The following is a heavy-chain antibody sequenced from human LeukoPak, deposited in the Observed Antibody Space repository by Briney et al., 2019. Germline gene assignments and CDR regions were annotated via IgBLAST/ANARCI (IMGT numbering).Heavy chain of an antibody. V-gene: IGHV4-38-2*01. Sequence: AETLSLTCAVSGFSISSGYFWGWLRQPPGKWLEGIGTIYHRGNTYYNTSLRNRVTISLDTSNNHFSLNQSSVTAADTAVYSCAKTDKDGYYFDQWGQGTQVTVSS. J-gene: IGHJ4*02. CDR1: GFSISSGYF. CDR3: AKTDKDGYYFDQ. CDR2: IYHRGNT. D-gene: IGHD4-17*01.